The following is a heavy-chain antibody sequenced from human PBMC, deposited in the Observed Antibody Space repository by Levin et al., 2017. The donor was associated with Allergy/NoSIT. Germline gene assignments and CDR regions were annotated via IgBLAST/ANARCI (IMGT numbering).Heavy chain of an antibody. CDR1: GGSISDYF. Sequence: SETLSLTCAVYGGSISDYFWSWIRQPPGKGLEWIGEISHSGSTNYNPSLKSRVTISVDTSKNQFSLKLRSVTAAYAAGYYCATVRELPFGSWGQGTLVTVSS. V-gene: IGHV4-34*01. CDR3: ATVRELPFGS. J-gene: IGHJ4*02. D-gene: IGHD1-26*01. CDR2: ISHSGST.